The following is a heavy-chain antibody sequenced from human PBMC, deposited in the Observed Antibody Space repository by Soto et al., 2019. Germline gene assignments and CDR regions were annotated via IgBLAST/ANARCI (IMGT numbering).Heavy chain of an antibody. CDR1: GFTFSSYW. CDR2: IKQDGSEK. CDR3: ARDDLSHTSSLQRGLQLPRYYYGMDV. J-gene: IGHJ6*02. D-gene: IGHD5-12*01. V-gene: IGHV3-7*05. Sequence: GGSLRLSCAASGFTFSSYWMSWVRQAPGKGLEWVANIKQDGSEKYYVDSVKGRFTISRDNAKNSLYLQMNSLRAEDTVVYYCARDDLSHTSSLQRGLQLPRYYYGMDVWGQGTTVTVSS.